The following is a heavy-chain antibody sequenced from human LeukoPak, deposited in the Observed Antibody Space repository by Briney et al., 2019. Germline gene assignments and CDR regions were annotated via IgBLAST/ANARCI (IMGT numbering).Heavy chain of an antibody. CDR1: GFTFSSYA. CDR2: ISSNGGST. D-gene: IGHD3-3*01. J-gene: IGHJ4*02. CDR3: ARARGYDFWSGFWA. V-gene: IGHV3-64*01. Sequence: GGSLRLSCAASGFTFSSYAMHWVRQAPGKGLEYVSAISSNGGSTYYANSVKGRFTISRGNSKNTLYLQMGSLRAEDMAVYYCARARGYDFWSGFWAWGQGTLVTVSS.